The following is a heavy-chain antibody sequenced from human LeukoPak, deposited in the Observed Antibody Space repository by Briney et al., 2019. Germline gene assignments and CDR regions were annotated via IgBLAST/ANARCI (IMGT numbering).Heavy chain of an antibody. V-gene: IGHV3-7*01. CDR1: GFTFSSYW. CDR2: IKQDGSEK. J-gene: IGHJ6*03. CDR3: ARDFGRIATADDYYYYMDV. D-gene: IGHD6-13*01. Sequence: GGSLRLSCAASGFTFSSYWMSWVRQAPGKGLEWVVNIKQDGSEKYYVDSGKGRFTISRDNAKNSLYLQMNSLRVEDTAVYYCARDFGRIATADDYYYYMDVWGKGTTVTISS.